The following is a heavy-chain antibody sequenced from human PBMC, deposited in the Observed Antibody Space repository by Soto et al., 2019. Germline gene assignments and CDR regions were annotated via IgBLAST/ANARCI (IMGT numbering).Heavy chain of an antibody. CDR3: ATGCLVLSTGGNCLFDS. CDR1: GFTFSRQA. D-gene: IGHD2-8*02. V-gene: IGHV3-33*01. CDR2: IWYHGVDK. J-gene: IGHJ4*02. Sequence: GGSLRLSCAASGFTFSRQAMHWVRQAPGRGLEWVAVIWYHGVDKYYADSVKGRFTISRDNSKNTVYLQMNSLRGEDTADYYCATGCLVLSTGGNCLFDSWGQGSLVTVSS.